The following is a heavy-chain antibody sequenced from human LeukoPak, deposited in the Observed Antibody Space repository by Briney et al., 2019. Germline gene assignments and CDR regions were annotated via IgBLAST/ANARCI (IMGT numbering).Heavy chain of an antibody. V-gene: IGHV3-23*01. D-gene: IGHD7-27*01. CDR3: AKDDGEYYFDY. Sequence: GGSLRLSCAASGFTFSSYAMSWVRQAPGNGLEWVSAISGSGGSTYYAGSVKGRFTISRDNSKNTLYLQMNSLRAEDTAVYYCAKDDGEYYFDYWGQGTLVTVSS. CDR2: ISGSGGST. CDR1: GFTFSSYA. J-gene: IGHJ4*02.